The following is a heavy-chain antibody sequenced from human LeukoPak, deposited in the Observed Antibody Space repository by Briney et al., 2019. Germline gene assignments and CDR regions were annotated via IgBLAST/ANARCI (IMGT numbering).Heavy chain of an antibody. J-gene: IGHJ4*02. CDR1: GFTFNNYA. CDR3: ARHDNGDWAPLFDY. V-gene: IGHV3-23*01. D-gene: IGHD4-17*01. Sequence: GGSLRLSCEASGFTFNNYAMNWVRQAPGKGLEWVSTISGRGDRAYYADSVRGRFTISRDNSKNTLHLQMSRLRVDDTALYYCARHDNGDWAPLFDYWGQGTLVTVSS. CDR2: ISGRGDRA.